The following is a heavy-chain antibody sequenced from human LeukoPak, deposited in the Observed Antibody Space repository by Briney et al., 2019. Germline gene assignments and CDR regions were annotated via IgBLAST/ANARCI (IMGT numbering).Heavy chain of an antibody. J-gene: IGHJ4*02. Sequence: GGSLRLSCAASGFTFSSYAMSWVRQAPGKGLEWVSAISGSGGSTYYADSVKGRFTISRDNSKNTLYLQMNSLRAEDTAVYYCAKLGSGDPGRRDYYFDYWGRGTLVTVSS. D-gene: IGHD4-17*01. CDR1: GFTFSSYA. CDR3: AKLGSGDPGRRDYYFDY. V-gene: IGHV3-23*01. CDR2: ISGSGGST.